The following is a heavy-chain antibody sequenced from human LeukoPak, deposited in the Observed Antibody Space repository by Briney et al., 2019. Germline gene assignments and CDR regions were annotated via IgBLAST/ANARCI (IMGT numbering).Heavy chain of an antibody. CDR3: AKDRGDY. Sequence: GGSLRLSCAASGFTFSSYVMSWVRQAPGKGLEWVAVISYDGSNKYYADSVKGRFTISRDNSKNTLYLQMNSLRAEDTAVYYCAKDRGDYWGQGTLVTVSS. J-gene: IGHJ4*02. CDR2: ISYDGSNK. CDR1: GFTFSSYV. V-gene: IGHV3-30*18.